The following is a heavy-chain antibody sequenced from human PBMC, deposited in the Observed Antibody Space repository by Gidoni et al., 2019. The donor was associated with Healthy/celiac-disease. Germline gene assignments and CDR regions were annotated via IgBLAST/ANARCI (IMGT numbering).Heavy chain of an antibody. CDR3: ARDLFLEWLFPGY. CDR2: ISSSSSTI. CDR1: GLTFSSYS. V-gene: IGHV3-48*01. D-gene: IGHD3-3*01. Sequence: EVQLVESVGGSVQPGGSLRLSSAAAGLTFSSYSMNWVRQAPGKGLECVSYISSSSSTIYYADSVKGRFTISRDNAKNSLYLQRNSLRAEDTAVYYCARDLFLEWLFPGYWGQGTLVTVSS. J-gene: IGHJ4*02.